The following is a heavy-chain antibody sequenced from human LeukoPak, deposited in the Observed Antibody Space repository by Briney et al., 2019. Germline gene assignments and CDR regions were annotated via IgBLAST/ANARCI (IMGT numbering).Heavy chain of an antibody. V-gene: IGHV3-30*03. CDR3: AREGFRSDRSVYYGDDASDI. CDR1: GFTFSSYG. CDR2: ISYDGSNK. D-gene: IGHD3-22*01. Sequence: GGSLRLSCAASGFTFSSYGMHWVRQAPGKGLEWVAVISYDGSNKYYADSVKGRFTISRDNSKNTLYLQMNSLRAEDTAVYYCAREGFRSDRSVYYGDDASDIWGQGAMVTVSS. J-gene: IGHJ3*02.